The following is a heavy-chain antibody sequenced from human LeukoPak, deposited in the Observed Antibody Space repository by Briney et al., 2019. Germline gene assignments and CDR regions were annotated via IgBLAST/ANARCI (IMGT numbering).Heavy chain of an antibody. J-gene: IGHJ4*02. CDR1: GYTFSSYS. V-gene: IGHV3-21*01. Sequence: GGSLKLSCAVSGYTFSSYSMNWVRQAPGKGLEWVSSISESGTNIYYADSVKGRFTISRDNAKNSLYLQMNSLRAEDTAVYFCVRYFEYWGQGTLVTVSS. D-gene: IGHD3-10*01. CDR2: ISESGTNI. CDR3: VRYFEY.